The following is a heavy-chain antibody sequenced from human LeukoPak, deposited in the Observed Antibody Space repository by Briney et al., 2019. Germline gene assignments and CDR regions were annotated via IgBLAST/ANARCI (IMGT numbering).Heavy chain of an antibody. J-gene: IGHJ4*02. V-gene: IGHV3-13*01. CDR2: IGTAGDT. CDR3: ARAPLDCSGGSCSYYFDY. Sequence: GGSLRLSCAASGFTFSSYDMHWVRQAPGKGLEWVSAIGTAGDTYYPGSVKGRFTISRENAKNSLYLQMNSLRAGDTAVYYCARAPLDCSGGSCSYYFDYWSQGTLVTVSS. CDR1: GFTFSSYD. D-gene: IGHD2-15*01.